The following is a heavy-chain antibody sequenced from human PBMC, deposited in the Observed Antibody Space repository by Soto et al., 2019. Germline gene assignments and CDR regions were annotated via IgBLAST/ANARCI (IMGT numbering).Heavy chain of an antibody. V-gene: IGHV4-31*03. J-gene: IGHJ4*02. CDR2: IYYSGST. D-gene: IGHD2-8*01. CDR1: GGSISSGGYY. CDR3: ARVVRDIVLMVYAIYFDY. Sequence: SETLSLTCTVSGGSISSGGYYWSWIRQHPGKGLEWIGYIYYSGSTYYNPSLKSRVTISVDTSKNQFSLKLSSVTAADTAVYYCARVVRDIVLMVYAIYFDYWGQGTLVTVSS.